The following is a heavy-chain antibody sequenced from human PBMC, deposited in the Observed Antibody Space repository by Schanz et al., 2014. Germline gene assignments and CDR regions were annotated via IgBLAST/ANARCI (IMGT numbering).Heavy chain of an antibody. CDR2: SNNGGDT. CDR3: AAVLSSNSWYSPDY. D-gene: IGHD6-13*01. CDR1: GFTVSSNY. J-gene: IGHJ4*02. Sequence: EVQLVESGGGLIQPGGSLRLSCAASGFTVSSNYMSWVRQAPGRGLEWVSAISNNGGDTYYADSVKGRFTISRDNPKNTLHLQMNSPRAEDTAVYYCAAVLSSNSWYSPDYWGQGTLVTVSS. V-gene: IGHV3-66*03.